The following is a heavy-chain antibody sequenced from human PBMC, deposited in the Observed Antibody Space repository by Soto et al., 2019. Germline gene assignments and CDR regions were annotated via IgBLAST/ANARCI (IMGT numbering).Heavy chain of an antibody. CDR1: GFTFSHYW. CDR2: IDPAGNT. D-gene: IGHD1-1*01. CDR3: VRGASAWNGIDY. V-gene: IGHV3-74*01. J-gene: IGHJ4*02. Sequence: EVQLVQSGGELVQPGGSRRLSCAASGFTFSHYWMHWVRQAPGMGLVWVSRIDPAGNTNYADSVKGRFTISRDNAENTLFLQMNSLRAEDTALYYCVRGASAWNGIDYWGLGTLVTVSS.